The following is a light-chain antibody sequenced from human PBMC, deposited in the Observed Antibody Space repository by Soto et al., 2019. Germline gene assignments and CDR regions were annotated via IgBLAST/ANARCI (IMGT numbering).Light chain of an antibody. J-gene: IGKJ4*01. Sequence: AIQMTQSPFSLSASVGDRVTLTCRASQGIRNDLGWYQQKPGKAPKVLIYAASTLQSGVPSRFSGSGFGTDFTLTISSLQPDDFATYYCLQDYSYPLTFGGGTKVEI. CDR3: LQDYSYPLT. CDR2: AAS. V-gene: IGKV1-6*01. CDR1: QGIRND.